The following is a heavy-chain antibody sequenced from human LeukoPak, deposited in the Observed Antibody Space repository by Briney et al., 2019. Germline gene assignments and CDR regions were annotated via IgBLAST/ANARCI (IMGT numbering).Heavy chain of an antibody. V-gene: IGHV3-21*01. D-gene: IGHD2-2*01. J-gene: IGHJ4*02. CDR3: ARDPLVPAAAKHFDY. CDR1: GFTFSSYS. Sequence: GGSLRLSCAASGFTFSSYSMNWVLQAPGKGLEWVSSISSSSSYIYYADSVKGRFTISRDNAKNSLYLQMNSLRAEDTAVYYCARDPLVPAAAKHFDYWGQGTLVTVSS. CDR2: ISSSSSYI.